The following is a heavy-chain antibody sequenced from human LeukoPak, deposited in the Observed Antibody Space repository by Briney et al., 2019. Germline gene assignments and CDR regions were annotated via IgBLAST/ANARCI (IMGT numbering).Heavy chain of an antibody. CDR2: IYPGDSDT. Sequence: GESLKISCRGSGYSYTEYWIGWVRQMPGKGLEWMGIIYPGDSDTRYSPSFQGQVTTSADKSINTAYLQWSSLKASDTAIYYCARRWQLVEGWFDSWGQGTLVTVSS. CDR1: GYSYTEYW. V-gene: IGHV5-51*01. CDR3: ARRWQLVEGWFDS. D-gene: IGHD6-6*01. J-gene: IGHJ5*01.